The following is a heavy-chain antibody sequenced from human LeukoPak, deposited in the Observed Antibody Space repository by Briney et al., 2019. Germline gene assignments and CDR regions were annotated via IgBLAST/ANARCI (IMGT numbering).Heavy chain of an antibody. J-gene: IGHJ5*02. D-gene: IGHD3-3*01. CDR3: ARDGFSYYDFWSGYHNWFDP. V-gene: IGHV4-61*02. CDR1: GGSISSGSYY. Sequence: PSQTLSLTCTVSGGSISSGSYYWSWIRQPAGKGLEWIGRIYTSGSTNYNPSLESRVTISVDTSKNQFSLKLSSVTAADTAVYYCARDGFSYYDFWSGYHNWFDPWGQGTLVTVSS. CDR2: IYTSGST.